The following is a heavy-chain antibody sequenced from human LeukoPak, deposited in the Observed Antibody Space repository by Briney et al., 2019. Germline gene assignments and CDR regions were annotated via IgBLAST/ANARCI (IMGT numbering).Heavy chain of an antibody. D-gene: IGHD3-10*01. Sequence: SETLSLTCAVSGGSISSGGYSRSWIRQPPGKGLEWIGYIYHSGSTYYNPSLKSRVTISVDRSKNQFSLKLSSVTAADTAVYYCARGDYYGSGSPRERWFDPWGQGTLVTVSS. V-gene: IGHV4-30-2*01. J-gene: IGHJ5*02. CDR2: IYHSGST. CDR1: GGSISSGGYS. CDR3: ARGDYYGSGSPRERWFDP.